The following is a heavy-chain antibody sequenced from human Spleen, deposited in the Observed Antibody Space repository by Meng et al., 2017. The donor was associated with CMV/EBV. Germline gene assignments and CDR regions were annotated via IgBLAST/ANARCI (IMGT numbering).Heavy chain of an antibody. CDR1: GGTFSSYT. CDR2: IIPILGIA. CDR3: ARDSGGGYSGGCLSLRADAFDI. Sequence: SVKVSCKASGGTFSSYTISWVRQAPGQGLEWMGRIIPILGIANYAQKFQGRVTITADKSTSTAYMELSSLRSEDTAVYYCARDSGGGYSGGCLSLRADAFDIWGQGTMVTVSS. D-gene: IGHD1-26*01. J-gene: IGHJ3*02. V-gene: IGHV1-69*04.